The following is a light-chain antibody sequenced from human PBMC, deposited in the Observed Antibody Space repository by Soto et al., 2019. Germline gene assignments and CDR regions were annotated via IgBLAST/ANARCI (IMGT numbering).Light chain of an antibody. J-gene: IGKJ4*01. Sequence: EIVLAQSPGTLALSPWEGATLSCRASQSVSSSYLAWYQQKPGQAPRLLIYGASSRATGIPDRFSGSGSGTDFTLTISRLEPEDFAVYYCQQRSVWPLTFGGGTKVDIK. CDR1: QSVSSSY. CDR2: GAS. V-gene: IGKV3D-20*02. CDR3: QQRSVWPLT.